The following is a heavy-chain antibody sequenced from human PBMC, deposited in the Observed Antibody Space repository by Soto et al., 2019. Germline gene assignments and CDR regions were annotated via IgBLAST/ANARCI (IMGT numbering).Heavy chain of an antibody. CDR2: INHSGST. Sequence: PSETLSLTCAVYGGSFSGYYWSWIRQPPGKGLEWIGEINHSGSTNYNPPLKSRVTISVDTSKNPFSLKLSSVTAADTAVYYCARGKVAYYDFWSGYAPTVHGMDVWGQGTTVTVSS. V-gene: IGHV4-34*01. CDR1: GGSFSGYY. J-gene: IGHJ6*02. D-gene: IGHD3-3*01. CDR3: ARGKVAYYDFWSGYAPTVHGMDV.